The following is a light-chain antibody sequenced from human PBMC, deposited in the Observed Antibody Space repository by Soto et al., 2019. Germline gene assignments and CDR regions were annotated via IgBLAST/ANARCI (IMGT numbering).Light chain of an antibody. CDR3: SSYTSSSTLDV. Sequence: QSALTQPASVSASPGQSITISCTGTSSDIGSYNLVSWYQKHPDKAPRLIIYEDNKRPSGVSSRFSGSKSASTASLTISGLQAEDEADYYCSSYTSSSTLDVFGTGTKLTVL. V-gene: IGLV2-14*02. J-gene: IGLJ1*01. CDR2: EDN. CDR1: SSDIGSYNL.